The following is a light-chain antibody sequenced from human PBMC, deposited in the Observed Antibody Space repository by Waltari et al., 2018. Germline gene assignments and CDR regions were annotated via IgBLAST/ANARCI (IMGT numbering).Light chain of an antibody. V-gene: IGKV3D-20*02. CDR3: QHRLSSPAT. CDR2: GAS. Sequence: DIVLTQPSATLSSSPGEVATLSCRASQSLSSYLAWYQQKPGKAPRLLIYGASTRATGIPDRFSGSGSGTDFSLTISRLEPEDFAVYYCQHRLSSPATFGQGTKVEIK. J-gene: IGKJ1*01. CDR1: QSLSSY.